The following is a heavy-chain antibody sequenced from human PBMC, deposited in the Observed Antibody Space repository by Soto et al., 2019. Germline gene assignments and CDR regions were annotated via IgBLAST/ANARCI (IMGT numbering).Heavy chain of an antibody. V-gene: IGHV3-30-3*01. D-gene: IGHD3-10*01. CDR3: AGDLKKVVRGIDY. CDR2: MSFDGDDK. J-gene: IGHJ4*02. CDR1: GFTYSSYA. Sequence: QVKLVESGGGVVQPGRSLRLSCAASGFTYSSYAMHWVRQAPGKGLEWLAAMSFDGDDKYKADSVKGRFTISRDKSMDTLYLQMTSLRAADTAVYYWAGDLKKVVRGIDYWGQGTLVTVSS.